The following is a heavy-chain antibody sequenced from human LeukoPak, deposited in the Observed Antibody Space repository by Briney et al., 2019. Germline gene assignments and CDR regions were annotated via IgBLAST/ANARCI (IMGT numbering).Heavy chain of an antibody. CDR1: GFTFTVYY. J-gene: IGHJ4*02. CDR2: INPNSGGT. Sequence: GASVKVSCKASGFTFTVYYMHWVRQAPGQGLEWMGWINPNSGGTNYAQKFQGRVAMTRDTSIGTAYMELSRLTSDDTAVYYCARSRGYSAYDRFDYWDQGTLVTVSS. D-gene: IGHD5-12*01. CDR3: ARSRGYSAYDRFDY. V-gene: IGHV1-2*02.